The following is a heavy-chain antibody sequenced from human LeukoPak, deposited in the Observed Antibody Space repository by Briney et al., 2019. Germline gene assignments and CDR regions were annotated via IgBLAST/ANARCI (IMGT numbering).Heavy chain of an antibody. V-gene: IGHV4-4*02. D-gene: IGHD6-13*01. CDR1: GGSISSSNW. CDR3: ARTQSRMYSSSWNDY. J-gene: IGHJ4*02. CDR2: IYHSGST. Sequence: PSETLSLTCAVSGGSISSSNWWSWVRQPPGKGLEWIGEIYHSGSTNYNPSLKSRVTISVDKSKNQFSLKLSSVTAADTAVYYCARTQSRMYSSSWNDYWGQGTLVTVSS.